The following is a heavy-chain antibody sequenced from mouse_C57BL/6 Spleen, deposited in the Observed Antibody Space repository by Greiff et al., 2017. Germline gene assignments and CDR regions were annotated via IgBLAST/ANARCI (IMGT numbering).Heavy chain of an antibody. CDR3: ARNLPFDY. CDR2: ISSGSSTI. V-gene: IGHV5-17*01. CDR1: GFTFSDYG. Sequence: DVKLVESGGGLVKPGGSLKLSCAASGFTFSDYGMHWVRQAPEKGLEWVAYISSGSSTIYYADTVKGRFTITRDNAKNTLFLQMTSLRSEDTSMYYCARNLPFDYWGQGTTLTVSS. J-gene: IGHJ2*01.